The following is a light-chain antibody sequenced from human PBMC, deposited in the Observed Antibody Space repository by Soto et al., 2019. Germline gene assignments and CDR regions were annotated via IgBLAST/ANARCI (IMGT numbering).Light chain of an antibody. CDR3: QQYIRWPLT. CDR2: DAS. J-gene: IGKJ4*01. Sequence: EIVLTQPPATLSLSPGERATLSCRASQSVSSYLAWYQQKPGQAPRLLIYDASNRATGIPARFSGSGSGTDFTLTISSLEPEDFAVYYCQQYIRWPLTFGGGTKVDIK. V-gene: IGKV3-11*01. CDR1: QSVSSY.